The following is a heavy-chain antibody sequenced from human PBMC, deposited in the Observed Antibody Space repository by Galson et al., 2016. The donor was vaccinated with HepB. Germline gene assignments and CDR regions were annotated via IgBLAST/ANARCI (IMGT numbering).Heavy chain of an antibody. CDR3: ARGWRENTLDY. D-gene: IGHD2/OR15-2a*01. CDR1: GFTFSGYS. J-gene: IGHJ4*02. Sequence: SLRLSCAASGFTFSGYSMHWVRQAPGKGLEWVAVVSTDGNTKWYADSVKGRLTVSRDNAKNTLDLQMNSLTDEDTAVYFCARGWRENTLDYWGQGTLVTVSS. V-gene: IGHV3-30-3*01. CDR2: VSTDGNTK.